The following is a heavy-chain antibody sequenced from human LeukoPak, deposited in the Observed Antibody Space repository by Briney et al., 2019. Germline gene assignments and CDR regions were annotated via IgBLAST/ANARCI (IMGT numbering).Heavy chain of an antibody. Sequence: GASVKVSCKASGYTFTTYGITWVRQAPGQGLEGMGWISAYNGNTNYAQKLQGRVTMTTDTSTSTAYMELRSLRSDDTAVYYCARATGSGSYYNPLVDYWGQGTLVTVSS. CDR1: GYTFTTYG. D-gene: IGHD3-10*01. J-gene: IGHJ4*02. V-gene: IGHV1-18*01. CDR2: ISAYNGNT. CDR3: ARATGSGSYYNPLVDY.